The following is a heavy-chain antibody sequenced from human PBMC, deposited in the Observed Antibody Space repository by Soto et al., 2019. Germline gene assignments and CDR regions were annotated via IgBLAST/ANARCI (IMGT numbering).Heavy chain of an antibody. D-gene: IGHD3-10*01. CDR1: GYTFTDHG. CDR3: AREVEGSYSPADF. J-gene: IGHJ4*02. CDR2: VSSYNGNT. V-gene: IGHV1-18*01. Sequence: ASVKVSCKTSGYTFTDHGIDWVRQAPGQGLEWVGWVSSYNGNTNYAYNLKDRVIMTADASTSTAYMELRGLRSDDTAVYYCAREVEGSYSPADFWGQGTPVTVSS.